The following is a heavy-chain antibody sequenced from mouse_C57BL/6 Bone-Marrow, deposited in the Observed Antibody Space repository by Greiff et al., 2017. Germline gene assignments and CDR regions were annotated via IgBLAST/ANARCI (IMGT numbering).Heavy chain of an antibody. V-gene: IGHV1-61*01. CDR2: IYPSDSET. CDR1: GYTFTSYW. D-gene: IGHD1-1*01. J-gene: IGHJ4*01. CDR3: ASLDYYGSSPYAMDY. Sequence: VQLQQPGAELVRPGSSVKLSCKASGYTFTSYWMDWVKQRPGQGLEWIGNIYPSDSETHYNQKFQDKATLTVDKSSSPAYMQLSSLTSEDSAVYYCASLDYYGSSPYAMDYWGQGTSVTVSS.